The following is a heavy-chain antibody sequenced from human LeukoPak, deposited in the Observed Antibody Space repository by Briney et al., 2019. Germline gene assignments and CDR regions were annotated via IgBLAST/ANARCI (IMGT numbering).Heavy chain of an antibody. Sequence: SETLSLTCTVSGGSISSSSYYWGWIRQPPGKGLEWIGNIYYSGSTYYNPSLKSRVAISVDTSKNQFSLKLISMTAADTAVYYCARERDEGFDYWGQGTLVTVSS. CDR1: GGSISSSSYY. CDR2: IYYSGST. J-gene: IGHJ4*02. V-gene: IGHV4-39*02. D-gene: IGHD5-24*01. CDR3: ARERDEGFDY.